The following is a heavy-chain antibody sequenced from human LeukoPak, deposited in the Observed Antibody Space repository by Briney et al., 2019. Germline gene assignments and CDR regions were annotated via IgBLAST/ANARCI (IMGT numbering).Heavy chain of an antibody. V-gene: IGHV3-23*01. J-gene: IGHJ4*02. CDR3: AKVRDARGY. Sequence: GGSLRLSCAASGFTFSDYYMSWIRQAPGKGLEWVSAISGSGGSTYYADSVKGRFTISRDNSKNTLYLQMNSLRAEDTAVYYCAKVRDARGYWGQGTLVTVSS. CDR1: GFTFSDYY. CDR2: ISGSGGST. D-gene: IGHD3-10*01.